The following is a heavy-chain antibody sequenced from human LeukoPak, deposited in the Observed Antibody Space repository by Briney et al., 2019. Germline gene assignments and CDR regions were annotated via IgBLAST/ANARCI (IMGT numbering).Heavy chain of an antibody. D-gene: IGHD6-13*01. CDR1: GFTFGDYA. CDR3: TRDRSSSWYYFDY. J-gene: IGHJ4*02. CDR2: IRSKAYGGTT. V-gene: IGHV3-49*03. Sequence: GGSLRLSCTASGFTFGDYAMSWFRQAPGKGLEWVGFIRSKAYGGTTEYAASVKGRFTISRDDSKSIAYLQMNSLKTEDTAVYYCTRDRSSSWYYFDYWGQGTLVTVSS.